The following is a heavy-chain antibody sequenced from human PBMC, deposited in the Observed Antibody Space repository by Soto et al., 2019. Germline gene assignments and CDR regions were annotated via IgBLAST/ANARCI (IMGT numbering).Heavy chain of an antibody. CDR3: AKGGYCSSTSCSLRYYYYMDV. D-gene: IGHD2-2*01. Sequence: GGSLRLSCAASGFTFSSYAMSWVRQAPGKGLEWVSAISGSGGSTYYADSVKGRFTISRDNSKNTLYLQMNSLRAEDTAVYYCAKGGYCSSTSCSLRYYYYMDVWGKGTTVTVSS. CDR1: GFTFSSYA. J-gene: IGHJ6*03. CDR2: ISGSGGST. V-gene: IGHV3-23*01.